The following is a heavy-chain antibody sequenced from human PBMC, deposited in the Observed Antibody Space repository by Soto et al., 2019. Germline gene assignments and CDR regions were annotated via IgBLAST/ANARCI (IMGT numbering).Heavy chain of an antibody. CDR3: AREALVGISEWYFDL. J-gene: IGHJ2*01. CDR2: IITNFGTA. V-gene: IGHV1-69*01. Sequence: QVQLVQSGAEVKQPWSSVKVSCKAPGGTFSSYAISWVRQAPGQGLEWMGGIITNFGTANYAQKFQGRVTITADEPTSTAYRELSSVRSEDTGVYYCAREALVGISEWYFDLWGRGTLVTVSS. D-gene: IGHD1-20*01. CDR1: GGTFSSYA.